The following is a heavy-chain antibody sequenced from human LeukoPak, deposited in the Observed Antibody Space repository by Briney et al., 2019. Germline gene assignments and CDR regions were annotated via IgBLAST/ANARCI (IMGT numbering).Heavy chain of an antibody. J-gene: IGHJ1*01. CDR3: ANLLSGYFHY. Sequence: PSETLSLTCTVSGGSISVYYWSWIRQPAGKPLEWIGRIHSSGTTNYNPSLKGRVTTSLDTSKNQFSLKLNSVTAADTAVYYCANLLSGYFHYWGQGTLVTVSS. V-gene: IGHV4-4*07. CDR1: GGSISVYY. CDR2: IHSSGTT.